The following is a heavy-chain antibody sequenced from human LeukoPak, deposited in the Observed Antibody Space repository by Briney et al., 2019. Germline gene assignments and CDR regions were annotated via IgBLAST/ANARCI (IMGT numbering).Heavy chain of an antibody. J-gene: IGHJ5*02. CDR3: AGSTANWFDP. CDR1: GFTFSSYS. V-gene: IGHV3-48*01. CDR2: ISSSSGTI. D-gene: IGHD4-17*01. Sequence: GGSLRLSCAVSGFTFSSYSMNWVRQAPGKGLEWVSYISSSSGTIYYADSVKGRFTISRDNAKNSLYLQMNSLRVEDTAVHYCAGSTANWFDPWGQGTLVTVSA.